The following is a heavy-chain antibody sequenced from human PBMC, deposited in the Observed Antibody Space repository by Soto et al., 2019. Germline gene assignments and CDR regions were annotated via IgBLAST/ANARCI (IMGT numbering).Heavy chain of an antibody. CDR3: ARDPLLRLGELSLYGHP. CDR1: GFTFSSYS. CDR2: ISSSSSYI. J-gene: IGHJ5*02. D-gene: IGHD3-16*02. Sequence: EVQLVESGGGLVKPGGSLRLSCAASGFTFSSYSMNWVRQAPGKGLEWVSSISSSSSYIYYADSVKGRFTISRDNAKNSLYLQMNSLRAEDTAVYYCARDPLLRLGELSLYGHPWGQGTLVTVSS. V-gene: IGHV3-21*01.